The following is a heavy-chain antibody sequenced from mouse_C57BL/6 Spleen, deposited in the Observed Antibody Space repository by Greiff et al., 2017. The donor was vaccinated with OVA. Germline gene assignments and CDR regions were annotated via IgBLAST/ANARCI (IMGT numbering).Heavy chain of an antibody. CDR2: IYPGSGNT. Sequence: QVQLKESGAELVRPGASVKLSCKASGYTFTDYYINWVKQRPGQGLEWIARIYPGSGNTYYNEKFKGKATLTAEKSSSTAYMQLSSLTSEDSAVYFCARGGSSFYWYFDVWGTGTTVTVSS. D-gene: IGHD1-1*01. CDR3: ARGGSSFYWYFDV. CDR1: GYTFTDYY. V-gene: IGHV1-76*01. J-gene: IGHJ1*03.